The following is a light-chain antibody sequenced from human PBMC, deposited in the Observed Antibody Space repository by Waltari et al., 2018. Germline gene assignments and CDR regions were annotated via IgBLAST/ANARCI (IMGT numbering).Light chain of an antibody. CDR3: QQSYNTPPMYT. CDR2: AAS. V-gene: IGKV1-39*01. J-gene: IGKJ2*01. CDR1: QSISSY. Sequence: DIQMTQSPSSLSASVGDRVTITCRASQSISSYLNWYQQKPGKAPKLLIYAASSLQSGVPSRFSGSGSGTDFTLTISSLQPEDFATYYCQQSYNTPPMYTFGQGTKLELK.